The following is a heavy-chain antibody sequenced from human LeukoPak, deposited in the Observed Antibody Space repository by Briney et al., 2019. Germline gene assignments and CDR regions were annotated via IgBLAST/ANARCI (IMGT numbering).Heavy chain of an antibody. CDR1: GGSITTSSYY. CDR2: IYYSGST. CDR3: ARRRGDFWSDYYAFDY. D-gene: IGHD3-3*01. J-gene: IGHJ4*02. V-gene: IGHV4-61*05. Sequence: PSETLSLTCTVSGGSITTSSYYWGWIRQPPGKGLEWIGYIYYSGSTEYNPSLTSRVTISLDTSKNQFSLRLSSVTAADTAVYYCARRRGDFWSDYYAFDYWGQGTLVTISS.